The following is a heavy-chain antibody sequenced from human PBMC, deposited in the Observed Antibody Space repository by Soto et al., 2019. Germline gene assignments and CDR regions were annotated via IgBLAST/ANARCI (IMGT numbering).Heavy chain of an antibody. Sequence: PGGSLRLSCASSGFTFSSYAMSWVRQAPGKGLEWVSAISGSGGSTYYADSVKGRFTISRDNSKNTLYLQMNSLRAEDTAVYYCANGDYIWGSYRHAFDIWGQGTMVTVSS. CDR1: GFTFSSYA. CDR3: ANGDYIWGSYRHAFDI. CDR2: ISGSGGST. D-gene: IGHD3-16*02. J-gene: IGHJ3*02. V-gene: IGHV3-23*01.